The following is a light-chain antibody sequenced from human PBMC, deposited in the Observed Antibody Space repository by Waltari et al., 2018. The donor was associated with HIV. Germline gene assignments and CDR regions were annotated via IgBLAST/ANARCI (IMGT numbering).Light chain of an antibody. CDR1: SSDIGAYDF. CDR2: EVT. Sequence: QSALTQPPSASGSLGQSVTISCTGSSSDIGAYDFVSWFQQHPHSAPKLLLCEVTGPPSAGSDRFSGSRSGNTAFRTVAGLQPDDEATYFCSSYGDSLKVLFGGGTNVTVL. V-gene: IGLV2-8*01. CDR3: SSYGDSLKVL. J-gene: IGLJ2*01.